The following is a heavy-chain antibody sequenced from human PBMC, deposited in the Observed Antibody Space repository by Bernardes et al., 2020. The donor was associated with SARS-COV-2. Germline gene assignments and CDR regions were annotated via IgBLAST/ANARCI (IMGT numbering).Heavy chain of an antibody. CDR2: IYYSGDN. J-gene: IGHJ4*02. Sequence: SETLSLTCSVSGDSTSRMGYYWSWLLQQPGKGLEWIGYIYYSGDNYYAPSLKSRVTMSVDTSENQFSLKLISVTAADTAVYYCARMGTSRELDYWGQGALVTVST. CDR1: GDSTSRMGYY. D-gene: IGHD1-1*01. CDR3: ARMGTSRELDY. V-gene: IGHV4-31*03.